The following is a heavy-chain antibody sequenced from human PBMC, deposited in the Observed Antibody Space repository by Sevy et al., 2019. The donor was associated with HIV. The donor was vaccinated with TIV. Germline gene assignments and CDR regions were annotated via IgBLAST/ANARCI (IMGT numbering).Heavy chain of an antibody. CDR1: GFTFSSYW. CDR3: AKGWGPYYYDSSGYSIGY. V-gene: IGHV3-9*03. Sequence: GGSLRLSCAASGFTFSSYWMSWVRQAPGKGLEWVSGISWNSGSIGYADSVKGRFTISRDNAKNSLYLQMNSLRAEDMALYYCAKGWGPYYYDSSGYSIGYWGQGTLVTVSS. J-gene: IGHJ4*02. D-gene: IGHD3-22*01. CDR2: ISWNSGSI.